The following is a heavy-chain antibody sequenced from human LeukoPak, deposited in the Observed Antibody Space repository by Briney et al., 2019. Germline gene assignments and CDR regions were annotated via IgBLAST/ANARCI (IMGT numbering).Heavy chain of an antibody. D-gene: IGHD3-10*01. Sequence: GASVKVSCKASGYTFTSYDINWVRQATGQGLEWMGWMNPNSGNTGYAQKLQGRVTMTRNTSISTAYMELSSLRSEDTAVYYCARGQARAVRGVINAYWGQGTLVTVSS. J-gene: IGHJ4*02. V-gene: IGHV1-8*01. CDR3: ARGQARAVRGVINAY. CDR1: GYTFTSYD. CDR2: MNPNSGNT.